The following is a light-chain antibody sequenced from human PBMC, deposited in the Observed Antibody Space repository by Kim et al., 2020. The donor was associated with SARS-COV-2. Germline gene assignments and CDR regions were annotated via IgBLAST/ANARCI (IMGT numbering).Light chain of an antibody. CDR1: RSVTSS. CDR2: DAS. Sequence: FAPAGRPTLSSRASRSVTSSLAWYQQNPGQAPRLLIYDASNRATVIPARISGSGSGTDFTLPISSLEPEDFAIYYCQQRSNWPRTFGQGTKVEIK. CDR3: QQRSNWPRT. V-gene: IGKV3-11*01. J-gene: IGKJ1*01.